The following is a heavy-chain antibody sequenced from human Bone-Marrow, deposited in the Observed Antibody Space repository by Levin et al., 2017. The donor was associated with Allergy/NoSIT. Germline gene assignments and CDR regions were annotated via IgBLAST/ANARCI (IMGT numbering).Heavy chain of an antibody. CDR2: IWFDGSNK. V-gene: IGHV3-33*01. CDR1: GFTFSSYG. J-gene: IGHJ6*03. D-gene: IGHD6-13*01. Sequence: GGSLRLSCAASGFTFSSYGMHWVRQAPGKGLEWVAVIWFDGSNKYYADSVKGRFTISRDNPKNTLYLQVNSLRAEDTAVYYCVRGAADGTYYYYYYMDVWGKGTTVTVSS. CDR3: VRGAADGTYYYYYYMDV.